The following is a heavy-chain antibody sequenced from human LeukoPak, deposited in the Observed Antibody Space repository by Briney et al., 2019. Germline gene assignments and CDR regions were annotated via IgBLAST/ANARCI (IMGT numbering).Heavy chain of an antibody. CDR3: AREALRGIAAAGTSFVSD. D-gene: IGHD6-13*01. J-gene: IGHJ4*02. Sequence: ASVKVSCKASGYTFTSCGISWVRQAPGQGLGWMGWISAHNGNTNYAQKLQGRVTMTTDTSTSTAYMELRSLRSDDTAVYYCAREALRGIAAAGTSFVSDWGQGTLVTVSS. V-gene: IGHV1-18*01. CDR2: ISAHNGNT. CDR1: GYTFTSCG.